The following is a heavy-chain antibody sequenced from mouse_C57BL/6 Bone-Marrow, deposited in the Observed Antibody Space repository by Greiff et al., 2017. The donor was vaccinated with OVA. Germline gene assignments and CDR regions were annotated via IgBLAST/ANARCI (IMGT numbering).Heavy chain of an antibody. V-gene: IGHV14-4*01. Sequence: EVKLQESGAELVRPGASVKLSCTASGFNIKDDYMHWVKQRPEQGLEWIGWIDPENGDTEYASKFQGKATITADTSSNTAYLQLSSLTSEDTAVYYCTYYGSSYVLDYWGQGTTLTVSS. CDR3: TYYGSSYVLDY. D-gene: IGHD1-1*01. CDR2: IDPENGDT. J-gene: IGHJ2*01. CDR1: GFNIKDDY.